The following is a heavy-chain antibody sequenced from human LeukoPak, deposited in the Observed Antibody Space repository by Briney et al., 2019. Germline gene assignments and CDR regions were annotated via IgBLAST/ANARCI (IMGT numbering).Heavy chain of an antibody. Sequence: SETLSLTCTVSGDSISSNSYYWGWVRQPPGKGLEWIGSIYYRGSTYYNPSLKSRVTISVDTSKNQFSLKLTSVTAADTAVYYCVRPAEQQLDAYDIWGQGKMVTVSS. V-gene: IGHV4-39*01. CDR2: IYYRGST. CDR1: GDSISSNSYY. D-gene: IGHD6-13*01. CDR3: VRPAEQQLDAYDI. J-gene: IGHJ3*02.